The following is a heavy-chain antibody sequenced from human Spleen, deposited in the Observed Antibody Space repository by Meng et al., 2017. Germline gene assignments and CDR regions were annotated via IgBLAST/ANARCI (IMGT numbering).Heavy chain of an antibody. D-gene: IGHD6-6*01. CDR1: GGSISSVH. Sequence: GSLRLSCTVSGGSISSVHWNWLRQPAGKGLEWIGRIYSNGNSNYNPSLKSRVTMSVDTPNNQISLRLNSVTAADTAVYYCARAPIAARSYYYYYGMDVWGQGTTVTVSS. CDR2: IYSNGNS. V-gene: IGHV4-4*07. J-gene: IGHJ6*02. CDR3: ARAPIAARSYYYYYGMDV.